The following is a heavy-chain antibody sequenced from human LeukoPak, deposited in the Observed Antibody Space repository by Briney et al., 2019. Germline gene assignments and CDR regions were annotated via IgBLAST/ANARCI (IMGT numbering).Heavy chain of an antibody. CDR1: GFTFDDYG. D-gene: IGHD3-10*01. J-gene: IGHJ3*02. Sequence: PGGSLRLSCAASGFTFDDYGMSWVRQAPGKGLEWVSGINWNGGSTGYADSVKGRFTISRDNAKNSLYLQMNSLRAEDTALYHCARAIDYGSGEDAFDIWGQGTMVTVSS. CDR3: ARAIDYGSGEDAFDI. V-gene: IGHV3-20*01. CDR2: INWNGGST.